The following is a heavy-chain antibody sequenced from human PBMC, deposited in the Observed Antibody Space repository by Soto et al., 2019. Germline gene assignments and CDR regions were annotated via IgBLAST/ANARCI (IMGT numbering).Heavy chain of an antibody. Sequence: QITLKESGPTLVKPTQTLTLTCTFSGFSLSTSGVGVGWIRQPPGKALEWLALIYWDDDKRYSPSLKSRLTITKDTSKNQVVLTMTNMDPVDTATYYCAHLNLDYDILTGYERGWFDPWGQGTLVTVSS. V-gene: IGHV2-5*02. CDR3: AHLNLDYDILTGYERGWFDP. CDR1: GFSLSTSGVG. D-gene: IGHD3-9*01. CDR2: IYWDDDK. J-gene: IGHJ5*02.